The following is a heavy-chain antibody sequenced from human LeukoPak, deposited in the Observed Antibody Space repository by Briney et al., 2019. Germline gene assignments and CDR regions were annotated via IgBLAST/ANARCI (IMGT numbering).Heavy chain of an antibody. D-gene: IGHD3-3*01. CDR1: GGPICSDLYY. J-gene: IGHJ5*02. Sequence: SQTLSLTCTVSGGPICSDLYYWNWIPQPAGKGLEWIGRFYNSGRTNFTSSLKSPVTISADTSKNQFSLKLRSVTAADTAVYYCARGDLKSDWFDPWGQGTLVIVST. CDR3: ARGDLKSDWFDP. V-gene: IGHV4-61*02. CDR2: FYNSGRT.